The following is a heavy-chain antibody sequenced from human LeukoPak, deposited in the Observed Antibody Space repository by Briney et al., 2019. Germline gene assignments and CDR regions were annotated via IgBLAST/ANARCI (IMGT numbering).Heavy chain of an antibody. CDR2: ISGSGGST. D-gene: IGHD3-22*01. Sequence: PGGSLRLSCAASGFTFSSYAMSWVRQAPGKGLEWVSAISGSGGSTYYADSVKGRFTISRDNSKNTLYLQMNSLRAEDTAVYYCAKDLYYYDSSGSFDYWGQGTLVTVSS. V-gene: IGHV3-23*01. CDR1: GFTFSSYA. J-gene: IGHJ4*02. CDR3: AKDLYYYDSSGSFDY.